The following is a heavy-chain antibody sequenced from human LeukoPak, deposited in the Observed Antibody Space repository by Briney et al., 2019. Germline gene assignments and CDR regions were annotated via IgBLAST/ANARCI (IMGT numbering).Heavy chain of an antibody. Sequence: VASVKVSCKASGYTFTGYYMHWVRQAPGQGLEWMGWINPNSGGTNYAQKFRGRVTMTRDTSISTAYMELSRLRSDDTAVYYCARVGYYDSGGYWNWGQGTLVTVSS. J-gene: IGHJ4*02. V-gene: IGHV1-2*02. D-gene: IGHD3-22*01. CDR2: INPNSGGT. CDR1: GYTFTGYY. CDR3: ARVGYYDSGGYWN.